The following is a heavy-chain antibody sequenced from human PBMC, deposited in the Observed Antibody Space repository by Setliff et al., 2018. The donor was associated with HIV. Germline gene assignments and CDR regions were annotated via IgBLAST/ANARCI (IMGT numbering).Heavy chain of an antibody. D-gene: IGHD3-10*01. J-gene: IGHJ4*02. CDR1: GGSISNYY. CDR3: ARAYFGSGIYY. Sequence: SETLSLTCTVSGGSISNYYWSWIRQPAGKGLEWIGRIYSSGSTNYNPSLKSRVTISVDTSKNQFSLKLYSVTAADTAVYYRARAYFGSGIYYWGQGTLVTVSS. V-gene: IGHV4-4*07. CDR2: IYSSGST.